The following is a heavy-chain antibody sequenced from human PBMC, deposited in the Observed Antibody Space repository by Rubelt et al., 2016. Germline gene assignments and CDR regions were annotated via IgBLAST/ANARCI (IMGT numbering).Heavy chain of an antibody. CDR1: A. Sequence: AMHWVRQAPGKGLEWVAVISYDGSNKYYADSVKGRFTISRDNSKNTLYLQMNSLRAEDTAVYYCARQTTGGVIITYYYYGMDVWGQGTTVTVSS. J-gene: IGHJ6*02. D-gene: IGHD3-10*01. CDR3: ARQTTGGVIITYYYYGMDV. CDR2: ISYDGSNK. V-gene: IGHV3-30*04.